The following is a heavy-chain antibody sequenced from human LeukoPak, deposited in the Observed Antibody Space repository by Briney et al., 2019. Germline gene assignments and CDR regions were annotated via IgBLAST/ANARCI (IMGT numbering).Heavy chain of an antibody. J-gene: IGHJ3*02. CDR3: ASGDMWATYAFDI. D-gene: IGHD2-15*01. CDR2: IYYSGST. Sequence: PSQTLSLTCTVSGGSISSSSYYWGWIRRPPGKGLEWIGSIYYSGSTYYNPSLKSRVTISVDTSKNQFSLKLSSVTAADTAVYYCASGDMWATYAFDIWGQGTMVTVSS. V-gene: IGHV4-39*01. CDR1: GGSISSSSYY.